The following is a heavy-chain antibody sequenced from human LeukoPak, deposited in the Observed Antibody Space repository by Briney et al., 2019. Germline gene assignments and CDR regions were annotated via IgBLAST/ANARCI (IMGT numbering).Heavy chain of an antibody. V-gene: IGHV4-59*08. Sequence: TSETLSLTCTVSGGSISSYYWSWIRQPPGKGLEWIGYIYYSGSTNYNPSLKSRVTISVDTSKNQFSLKLSSVTAADMAVYYCARSAGSGSYYPHIFDYWGQGTLVTVSS. CDR1: GGSISSYY. CDR3: ARSAGSGSYYPHIFDY. CDR2: IYYSGST. J-gene: IGHJ4*02. D-gene: IGHD3-10*01.